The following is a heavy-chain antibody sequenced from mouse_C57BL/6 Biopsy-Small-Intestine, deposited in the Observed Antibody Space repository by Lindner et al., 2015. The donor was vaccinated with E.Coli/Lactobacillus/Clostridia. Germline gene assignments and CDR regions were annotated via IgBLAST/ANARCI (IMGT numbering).Heavy chain of an antibody. CDR1: GYTFTSYT. Sequence: VQLQESGPELARPGASVKMSCKASGYTFTSYTLHWVKQRPGQGLEWIGYINPSSDYTKYNQMFKDTATLTADKSSNTAYMQLSSLTSEDSAVYYCARRYYDGYYYVMDHWGQGTSVTVSS. D-gene: IGHD1-1*01. CDR3: ARRYYDGYYYVMDH. V-gene: IGHV1-4*01. CDR2: INPSSDYT. J-gene: IGHJ4*01.